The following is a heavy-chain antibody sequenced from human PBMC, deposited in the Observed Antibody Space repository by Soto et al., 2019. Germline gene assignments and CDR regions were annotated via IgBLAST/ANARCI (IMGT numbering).Heavy chain of an antibody. CDR1: GGSIPRGGYY. Sequence: QVQLQESGPGLVKPSETLSLTCTVSGGSIPRGGYYWSWIRQHAGKGLEWIGYIYNSGTTYYNPSLKRPVTISVDPSKNQFSPKLTSVPAANTAVYYCARDPAPWAQGTLVTVSS. J-gene: IGHJ5*02. CDR3: ARDPAP. V-gene: IGHV4-31*01. CDR2: IYNSGTT.